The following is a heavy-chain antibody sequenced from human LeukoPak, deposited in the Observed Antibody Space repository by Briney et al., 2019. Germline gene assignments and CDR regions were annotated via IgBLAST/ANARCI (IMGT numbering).Heavy chain of an antibody. V-gene: IGHV3-23*01. Sequence: GGSLRLSCAASGFTFSSYAMSWVRQAPGKGLEWVSAISGSGGSTYYADSVKGRFTISRDNSKNTLYLQMNSLRAEDTAVYYCAKANPGTAMVPYYYGMDVWGQGTTVTVSS. CDR1: GFTFSSYA. CDR3: AKANPGTAMVPYYYGMDV. J-gene: IGHJ6*02. D-gene: IGHD5-18*01. CDR2: ISGSGGST.